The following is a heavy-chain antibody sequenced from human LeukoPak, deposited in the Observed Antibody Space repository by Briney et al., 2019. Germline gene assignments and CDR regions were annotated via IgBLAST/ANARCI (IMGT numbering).Heavy chain of an antibody. Sequence: GGSLRLSCAASGFTFSDYYMSWIRQAPGKGLEWVSYISSSGSTIYYADSVKGRFTISRDNAKNSLYPQMNSLRAEDTAVYYCAGGRRRTLGLTSSRKYYFDYWGQGTLVTVSS. J-gene: IGHJ4*02. D-gene: IGHD6-13*01. V-gene: IGHV3-11*04. CDR1: GFTFSDYY. CDR2: ISSSGSTI. CDR3: AGGRRRTLGLTSSRKYYFDY.